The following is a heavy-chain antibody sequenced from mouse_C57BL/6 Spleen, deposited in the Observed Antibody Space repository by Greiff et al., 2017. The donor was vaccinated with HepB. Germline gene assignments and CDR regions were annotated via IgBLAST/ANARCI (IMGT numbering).Heavy chain of an antibody. Sequence: EVKLVESGEGLVKPGGSLKLSCAASGFTFSSYAMSWVRQTPEKRLEWVAYISSGGDYIYYADTVKGRFTISRDNARNTRYLQMSSLKSEDTAMYYCTREGYDYDKGWYFDVWGTGTTVTVSS. J-gene: IGHJ1*03. V-gene: IGHV5-9-1*02. CDR1: GFTFSSYA. D-gene: IGHD2-4*01. CDR2: ISSGGDYI. CDR3: TREGYDYDKGWYFDV.